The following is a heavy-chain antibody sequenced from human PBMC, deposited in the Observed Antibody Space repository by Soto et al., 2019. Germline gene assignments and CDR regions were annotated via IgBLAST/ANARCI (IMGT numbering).Heavy chain of an antibody. CDR2: MSHSGGT. Sequence: QVQLQQWGAGLLKPSATLSLTCAVYGGFVSSGSYYWSWIRQPTGKGLEWIGEMSHSGGTHFNPSLKSRVTISVDTSKNQFSLKMSSVTASDTALYYCVRVERGTATTVVDAFDIWGPGTMVTVSS. J-gene: IGHJ3*02. CDR1: GGFVSSGSYY. CDR3: VRVERGTATTVVDAFDI. D-gene: IGHD1-1*01. V-gene: IGHV4-34*01.